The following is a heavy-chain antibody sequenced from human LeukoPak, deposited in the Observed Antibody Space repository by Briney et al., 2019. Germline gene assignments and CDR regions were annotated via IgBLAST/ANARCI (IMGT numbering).Heavy chain of an antibody. D-gene: IGHD5-18*01. V-gene: IGHV1-2*02. CDR2: INPDSGGT. CDR3: ARTRGYSYGYEGDY. Sequence: ASVKVSCKASGYTFTGYYMHWVRQAPGQGLEWMGWINPDSGGTNYAQKFQGRVTMIRDTSISTAYMELSRLRSDDTAVYYCARTRGYSYGYEGDYWGQGTLVTVSS. CDR1: GYTFTGYY. J-gene: IGHJ4*02.